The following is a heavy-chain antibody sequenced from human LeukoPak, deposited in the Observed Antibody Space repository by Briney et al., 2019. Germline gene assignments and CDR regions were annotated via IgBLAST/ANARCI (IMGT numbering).Heavy chain of an antibody. CDR3: AKGGYASSYYFDY. J-gene: IGHJ4*02. CDR2: ISGSGGST. Sequence: GGSLRLSCAASGFTVSSNYMSWVRQAPGKGLEWVSTISGSGGSTYSADSVKGRFTISRDNSKNTLYLQMNSLRAEDTAVYFCAKGGYASSYYFDYWGQGTLVTVSS. V-gene: IGHV3-23*01. CDR1: GFTVSSNY. D-gene: IGHD6-13*01.